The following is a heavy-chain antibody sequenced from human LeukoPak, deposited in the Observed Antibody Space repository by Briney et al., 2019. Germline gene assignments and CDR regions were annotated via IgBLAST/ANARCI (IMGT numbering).Heavy chain of an antibody. J-gene: IGHJ3*02. CDR2: IYHSGST. Sequence: KSSQTLSLTCAVSGGSISSGGYSWSWIRQPPGKGLEWIGYIYHSGSTYYNPSLKSRVTISVDTSKNQFSLKLSSVTAADTAVYYCARHQPISDSSGYPDAFDIWGQGTMVTVSS. D-gene: IGHD3-22*01. CDR3: ARHQPISDSSGYPDAFDI. CDR1: GGSISSGGYS. V-gene: IGHV4-30-2*01.